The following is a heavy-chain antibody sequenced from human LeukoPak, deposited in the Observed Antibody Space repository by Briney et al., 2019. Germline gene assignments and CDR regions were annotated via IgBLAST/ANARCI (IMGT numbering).Heavy chain of an antibody. CDR1: GFTFSDYY. CDR3: AKISIAICYYFDY. CDR2: ISSSGSTI. J-gene: IGHJ4*02. V-gene: IGHV3-11*01. D-gene: IGHD6-6*01. Sequence: GGSLRLSCAASGFTFSDYYMSWIRQAPGKGLEWVSYISSSGSTIYYADSVKGRFTISRDNSKNTLYLQMNSLRAEDTAVYYCAKISIAICYYFDYWGQGTLVTVSS.